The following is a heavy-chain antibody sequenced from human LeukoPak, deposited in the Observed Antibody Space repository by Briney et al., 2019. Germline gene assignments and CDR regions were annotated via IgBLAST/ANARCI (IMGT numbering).Heavy chain of an antibody. Sequence: PGGSLRLSCAASGFTFSSYSMNWVRQAPGKGLEWVSSISSSSSYIYYADSVKGRFTISRDNAKNSLYLQMNSLRGEDTAVYYCARTTLTGYDNNWFDPWGQGTLVTVSS. CDR1: GFTFSSYS. J-gene: IGHJ5*02. D-gene: IGHD5-12*01. CDR2: ISSSSSYI. CDR3: ARTTLTGYDNNWFDP. V-gene: IGHV3-21*01.